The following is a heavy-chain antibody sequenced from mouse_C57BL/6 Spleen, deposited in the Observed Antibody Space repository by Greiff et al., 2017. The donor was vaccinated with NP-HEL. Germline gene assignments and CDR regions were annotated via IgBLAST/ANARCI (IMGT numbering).Heavy chain of an antibody. CDR3: ARDTTVRFAY. J-gene: IGHJ3*01. V-gene: IGHV5-17*01. CDR1: GFTFSDYG. Sequence: EVNLVESGGGLVKPGGSLKLSCAASGFTFSDYGMHWVRQAPEKGLEWVAYISSGSSTIYYADKVKGRFTISRDNAKNTLFLQMTSLRSEDTAMYYCARDTTVRFAYWGQGTLVTVSA. D-gene: IGHD1-1*01. CDR2: ISSGSSTI.